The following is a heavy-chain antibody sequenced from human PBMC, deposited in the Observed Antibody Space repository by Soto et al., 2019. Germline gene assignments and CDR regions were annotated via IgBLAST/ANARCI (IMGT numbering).Heavy chain of an antibody. CDR2: IYPGDSDT. J-gene: IGHJ5*02. CDR3: ARYSSSPVVGNWFDP. CDR1: GYSFTSYW. V-gene: IGHV5-51*01. D-gene: IGHD6-6*01. Sequence: PGESLKISCKGSGYSFTSYWIGWVRQMPGKGLEWMGFIYPGDSDTRYSPSFQGQVTISADKSISTAYLQWSSLKASDTAMYYCARYSSSPVVGNWFDPWGQGTLVTVSS.